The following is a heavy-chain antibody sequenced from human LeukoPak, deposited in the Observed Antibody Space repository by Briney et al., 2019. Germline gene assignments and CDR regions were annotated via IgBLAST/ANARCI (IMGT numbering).Heavy chain of an antibody. D-gene: IGHD2-2*01. J-gene: IGHJ4*02. CDR1: GFTFSSYE. Sequence: GGSLRLSCAASGFTFSSYEMNWVRQAPGKGLEWVSAISGSGGSTYYADSVKGRFTISRDNSKNTLYLQMNSLRAEDTAVYYCAKDAPVNIVVVPAANSWGQGTLVTVSS. CDR3: AKDAPVNIVVVPAANS. CDR2: ISGSGGST. V-gene: IGHV3-23*01.